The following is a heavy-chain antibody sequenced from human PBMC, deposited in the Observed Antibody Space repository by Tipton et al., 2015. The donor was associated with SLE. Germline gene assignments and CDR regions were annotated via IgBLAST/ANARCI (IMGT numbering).Heavy chain of an antibody. CDR3: ASYTMGRGYPRGFDI. CDR2: IYYSGST. Sequence: TLSLTCTVSGGSISSHYWSWIRQPPGKGLEWIGYIYYSGSTNYNPSLKSRVTISVDTSKNQFSLKLSSVTAADTAVYYCASYTMGRGYPRGFDIWGQGTMVTVSS. V-gene: IGHV4-59*11. D-gene: IGHD3-10*01. J-gene: IGHJ3*02. CDR1: GGSISSHY.